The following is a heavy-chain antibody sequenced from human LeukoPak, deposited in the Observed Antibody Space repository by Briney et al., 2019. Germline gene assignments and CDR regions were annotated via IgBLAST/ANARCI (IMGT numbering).Heavy chain of an antibody. J-gene: IGHJ4*02. D-gene: IGHD5-12*01. CDR3: ARKKRIVATFVRYYYFDY. V-gene: IGHV4-4*07. Sequence: PSETLSLTCTVSGNSFGDYYWSWIRQPAGKGLEWIGRIYTSGSTTYNPSLKSRVTMSVDTSKNQFSLKLSSVTAADTAVYYCARKKRIVATFVRYYYFDYWGQGALVTVSS. CDR2: IYTSGST. CDR1: GNSFGDYY.